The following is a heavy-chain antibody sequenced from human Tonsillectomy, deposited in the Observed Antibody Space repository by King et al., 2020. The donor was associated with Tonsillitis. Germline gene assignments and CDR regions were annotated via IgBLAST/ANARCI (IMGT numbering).Heavy chain of an antibody. Sequence: QLQESGPGLVKPSQTLSLTCAVSGGSISSGGYSWSWIRQPPGKGLEWIGYIYYSGSTYYNPSLKSRVTISVDTSKTQFSLKLSSVTAADTAVYYCARVRMGATYFDYWGQGTLVTVSS. V-gene: IGHV4-30-4*07. J-gene: IGHJ4*02. CDR2: IYYSGST. CDR3: ARVRMGATYFDY. CDR1: GGSISSGGYS. D-gene: IGHD1-26*01.